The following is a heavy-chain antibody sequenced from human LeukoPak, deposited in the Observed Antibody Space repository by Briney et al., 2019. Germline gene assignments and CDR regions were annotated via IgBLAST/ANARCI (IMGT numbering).Heavy chain of an antibody. J-gene: IGHJ5*02. V-gene: IGHV4-61*02. CDR1: GGSISSGSYY. CDR3: ARGRYYGSGSYKWFDP. CDR2: IFTSGST. Sequence: SETLSLTCTLSGGSISSGSYYWSWIRQPAGKGLEWIGRIFTSGSTNYNPSLKSRVTISVATSKNQFSLKLSFVTAADTAVYYCARGRYYGSGSYKWFDPWGQGTLVTVSS. D-gene: IGHD3-10*01.